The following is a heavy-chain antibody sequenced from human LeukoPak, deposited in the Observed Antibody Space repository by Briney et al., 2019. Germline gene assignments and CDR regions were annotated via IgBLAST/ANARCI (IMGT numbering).Heavy chain of an antibody. V-gene: IGHV1-8*01. J-gene: IGHJ2*01. CDR3: ARGRTEYDLLPDYYKAWYFDL. Sequence: ASVKVSCKASGYTFTSYDINWVRQASGQGPEWRGWMNPKSGKRKYDQKFQGRVTMTSNTAISTAYMELSSLSSADTAVYYCARGRTEYDLLPDYYKAWYFDLWGHGTLVTVSS. CDR2: MNPKSGKR. D-gene: IGHD3-9*01. CDR1: GYTFTSYD.